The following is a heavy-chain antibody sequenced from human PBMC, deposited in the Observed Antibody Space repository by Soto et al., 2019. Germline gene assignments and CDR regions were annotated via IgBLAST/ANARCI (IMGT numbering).Heavy chain of an antibody. V-gene: IGHV3-23*01. J-gene: IGHJ4*02. CDR2: ISASAGST. CDR1: GFTFSSYA. CDR3: AKGVAHSSGRNTLGY. D-gene: IGHD6-19*01. Sequence: EVQLLESGGGLVQPGGSLRLSCAASGFTFSSYAMTWVRQAPGKGLEWVSSISASAGSTYYEDSVKGRFTISRDNSKNTLYLQMNSLRAEDTAVYYCAKGVAHSSGRNTLGYWGQGTLVTVSS.